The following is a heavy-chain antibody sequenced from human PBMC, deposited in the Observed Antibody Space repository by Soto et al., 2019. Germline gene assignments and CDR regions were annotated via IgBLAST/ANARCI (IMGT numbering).Heavy chain of an antibody. CDR2: IYYSGST. D-gene: IGHD2-2*01. Sequence: QVQLQESGPGLVKPSQTLSLTCTVSGGSISSGDYYWSWIRQPPGKGLEWIGYIYYSGSTYYNPSLKSRVTISVDTSKNQCSLKLSTVTAADTAVYYCARDGRYCISAGCDAEYGMDVWGQGTTFTFSS. CDR1: GGSISSGDYY. CDR3: ARDGRYCISAGCDAEYGMDV. J-gene: IGHJ6*02. V-gene: IGHV4-30-4*01.